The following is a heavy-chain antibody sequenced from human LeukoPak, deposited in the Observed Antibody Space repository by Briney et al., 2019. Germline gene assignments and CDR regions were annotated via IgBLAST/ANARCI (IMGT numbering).Heavy chain of an antibody. CDR2: IYYSGST. D-gene: IGHD2-8*01. J-gene: IGHJ5*02. CDR3: ARDNSDIVLMVYAGPGWFDP. CDR1: GGSFSGYY. Sequence: SETLSLTCAVYGGSFSGYYWSWIRQPPGKGLEWIGYIYYSGSTNYNPSLKSRVTISVDTSKNQFSLKLSSVTAADTAVYYCARDNSDIVLMVYAGPGWFDPWGQGTLVTVSS. V-gene: IGHV4-59*01.